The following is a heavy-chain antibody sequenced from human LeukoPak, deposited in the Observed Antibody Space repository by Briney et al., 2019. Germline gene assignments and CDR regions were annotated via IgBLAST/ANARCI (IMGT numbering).Heavy chain of an antibody. CDR1: GFTFSSYS. D-gene: IGHD1-26*01. CDR3: ARAEAGATLYYFAY. V-gene: IGHV3-21*01. CDR2: ISSSSSYI. J-gene: IGHJ4*02. Sequence: GGSLRLSCAASGFTFSSYSMNWVRQAPGKGLEWVSSISSSSSYIYYADSVKGRFTISRGNAKNSLYLQMNSLRAEDTAVYYCARAEAGATLYYFAYWGQTTLVTVSS.